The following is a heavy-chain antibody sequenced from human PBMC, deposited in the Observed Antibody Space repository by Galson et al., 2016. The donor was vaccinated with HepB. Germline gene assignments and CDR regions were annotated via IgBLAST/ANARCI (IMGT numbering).Heavy chain of an antibody. Sequence: LSLTCSVSGGSVSGHYWNWVRQSPQKRLEWLGYLYYSATTSYNPSLKSRVTISVDTSKNQFSLKLSSVTAADTAVYYCAVVVVPAAYLYWGQGTLVTVSS. CDR1: GGSVSGHY. CDR2: LYYSATT. D-gene: IGHD2-2*01. J-gene: IGHJ4*02. V-gene: IGHV4-59*02. CDR3: AVVVVPAAYLY.